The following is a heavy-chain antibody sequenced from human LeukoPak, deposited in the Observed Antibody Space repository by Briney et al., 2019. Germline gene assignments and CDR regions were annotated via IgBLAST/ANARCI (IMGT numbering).Heavy chain of an antibody. CDR3: AKGSANARPYYFDY. CDR1: GFTFSNYF. V-gene: IGHV3-23*01. D-gene: IGHD2-15*01. J-gene: IGHJ4*02. Sequence: GGSLRLSCITSGFTFSNYFMGWVRQAPGEGLEWVSVLSDSGSNASYADSVKGRFTISRDNSRSTLYLQMNSLRAEDTAVYYCAKGSANARPYYFDYWGQGTLVTVSS. CDR2: LSDSGSNA.